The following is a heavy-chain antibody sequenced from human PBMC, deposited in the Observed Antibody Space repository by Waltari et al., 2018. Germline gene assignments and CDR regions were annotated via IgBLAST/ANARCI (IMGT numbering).Heavy chain of an antibody. D-gene: IGHD2-8*01. Sequence: QVHLQESGPGLVKPSETLSLTCPVSRGSIIGFYWSWIRQPPGKGLEWIGSILYSGTTVYSPSIGSRVTMSVEMSKNQCSLELGSVTAADTAVYHCARYQCTSGVCQHFDYWGQGILVTVSS. CDR1: RGSIIGFY. V-gene: IGHV4-59*01. CDR3: ARYQCTSGVCQHFDY. J-gene: IGHJ4*02. CDR2: ILYSGTT.